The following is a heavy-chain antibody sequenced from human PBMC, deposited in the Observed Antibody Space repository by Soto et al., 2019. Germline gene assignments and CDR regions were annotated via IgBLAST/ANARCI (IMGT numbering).Heavy chain of an antibody. Sequence: QVQLVESGGGVVQPGRSLRLSCAASGFTFSSYGMHWVRQAPGKGLEWVAVIWYDGRNTYYADSVKGRFTISRDNSKNTLYLQMNSLRAEDTAVYYCARTAYYYDSSGYYFDCWGQGTLVTVS. CDR3: ARTAYYYDSSGYYFDC. V-gene: IGHV3-33*01. J-gene: IGHJ4*02. D-gene: IGHD3-22*01. CDR1: GFTFSSYG. CDR2: IWYDGRNT.